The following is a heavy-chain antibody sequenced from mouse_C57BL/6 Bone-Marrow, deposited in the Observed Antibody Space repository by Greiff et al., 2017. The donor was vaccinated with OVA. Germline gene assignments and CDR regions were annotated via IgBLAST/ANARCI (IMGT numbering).Heavy chain of an antibody. CDR1: GFTFSNYG. V-gene: IGHV5-17*01. CDR2: ISSGSSSN. J-gene: IGHJ4*01. Sequence: EVQRVESGGGLVKPGGSLKLSCAASGFTFSNYGMHWVRQAPEKGLEWVAYISSGSSSNYYEDTVKGRFTISRDNAKNTLFLHVTSLRSEDTAVYYCARRLLWLGAYYYAMDYWGQGTSVTVSS. D-gene: IGHD2-2*01. CDR3: ARRLLWLGAYYYAMDY.